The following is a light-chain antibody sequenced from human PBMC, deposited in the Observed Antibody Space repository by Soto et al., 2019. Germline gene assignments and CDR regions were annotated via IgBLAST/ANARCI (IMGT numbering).Light chain of an antibody. J-gene: IGKJ1*01. CDR2: EAS. V-gene: IGKV1-5*03. Sequence: DIQMTQSPSTLSASVGDRVTITGRASQSISTWLACYQQKPGKAPKLLIYEASSLETGVPSRFGGSGSGIEFTLTISSLPPDDFATYYCQQYKAYSSTFGQGTKGEI. CDR3: QQYKAYSST. CDR1: QSISTW.